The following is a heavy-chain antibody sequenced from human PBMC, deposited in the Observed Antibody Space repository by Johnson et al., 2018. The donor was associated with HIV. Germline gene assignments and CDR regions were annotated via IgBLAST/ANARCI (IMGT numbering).Heavy chain of an antibody. J-gene: IGHJ3*02. V-gene: IGHV3-30-3*01. D-gene: IGHD2-21*02. Sequence: QVQLVESGGGVVQPGRSLRLSCAASRFTFSSYAMHWVRQAPGKGPEWVAVISYDGPNKYYADSVKGRFIISRDNSKNTLFLQMHSLRAEDTAVYYCASAYTANIWGQGTKVTVSS. CDR2: ISYDGPNK. CDR3: ASAYTANI. CDR1: RFTFSSYA.